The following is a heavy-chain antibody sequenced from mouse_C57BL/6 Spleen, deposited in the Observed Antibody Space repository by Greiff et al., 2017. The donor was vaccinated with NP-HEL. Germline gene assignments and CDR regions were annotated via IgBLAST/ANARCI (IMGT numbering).Heavy chain of an antibody. D-gene: IGHD3-2*02. Sequence: QVQLQQSGAELVRPGTSVKMSCKASGYTFTNYWIGWAKQRPGHGLEWVGDIYPGGGYTNHNEKFKGKATLTADKSSSTAYMQFSSLTSEDAAIYYCARSIDSSGLAYWGQGTLVTVSA. V-gene: IGHV1-63*01. CDR2: IYPGGGYT. CDR3: ARSIDSSGLAY. J-gene: IGHJ3*01. CDR1: GYTFTNYW.